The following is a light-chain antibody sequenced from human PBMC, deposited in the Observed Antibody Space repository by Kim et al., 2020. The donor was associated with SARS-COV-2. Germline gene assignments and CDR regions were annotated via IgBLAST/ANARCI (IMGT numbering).Light chain of an antibody. J-gene: IGLJ1*01. Sequence: ELTQPPSTSGTPGQRVTISCSGSNSNIGSNNVYWYQHFPPRAPRLLILDTDQRPSGVPDRFSGSKSGTSASLAISGLRSEDEADYYCAAWDDSLSGYVFGTGTKVTVL. CDR3: AAWDDSLSGYV. CDR2: DTD. V-gene: IGLV1-47*01. CDR1: NSNIGSNN.